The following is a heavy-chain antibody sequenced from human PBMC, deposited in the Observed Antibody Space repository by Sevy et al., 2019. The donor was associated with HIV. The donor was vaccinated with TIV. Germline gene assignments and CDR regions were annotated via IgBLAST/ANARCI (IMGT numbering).Heavy chain of an antibody. CDR2: IKPDGSDK. D-gene: IGHD6-19*01. CDR1: GFTFRTYW. CDR3: ARLSSPMPDSGWYDFFDH. V-gene: IGHV3-7*01. Sequence: GGSLRLSCAASGFTFRTYWMSWVRQAPGKGLEWVANIKPDGSDKNYMDSVKGRFTISRDNAKNSLYLHVSSLRAEDRAVYYCARLSSPMPDSGWYDFFDHWGQGTLVTVSS. J-gene: IGHJ4*02.